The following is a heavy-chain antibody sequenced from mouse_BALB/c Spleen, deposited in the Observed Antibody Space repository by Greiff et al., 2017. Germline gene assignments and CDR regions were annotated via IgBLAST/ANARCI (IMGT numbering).Heavy chain of an antibody. Sequence: EVKVEESGGGLVQPGGSLRLSCAPSGFTFTDYYMSWVRQPPGKALEWLGFIRNKANGYSTEYSASVKGRFTISRDNSQSILYLQMNTLRAEDSATYYCARDGGGFAMDYWGQGTSVTVSS. J-gene: IGHJ4*01. CDR2: IRNKANGYST. V-gene: IGHV7-3*02. CDR3: ARDGGGFAMDY. CDR1: GFTFTDYY.